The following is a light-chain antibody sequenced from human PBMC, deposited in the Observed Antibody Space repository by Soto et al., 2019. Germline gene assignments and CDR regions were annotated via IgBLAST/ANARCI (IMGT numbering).Light chain of an antibody. J-gene: IGKJ1*01. CDR2: WAS. V-gene: IGKV4-1*01. CDR3: QQYYSTPWT. CDR1: QSVLYSSNNKNY. Sequence: DIVMTQSPDSLAVSLGERATINCKSSQSVLYSSNNKNYLAWYQQKPGQPPKLLIYWASTRESGVPDRFSGSESGTDFTLTISSLQAEDVEVYYCQQYYSTPWTFGQGTKVEIK.